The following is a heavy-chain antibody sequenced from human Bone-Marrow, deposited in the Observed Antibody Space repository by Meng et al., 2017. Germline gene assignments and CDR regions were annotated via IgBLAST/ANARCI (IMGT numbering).Heavy chain of an antibody. V-gene: IGHV4-4*07. D-gene: IGHD3-3*01. CDR1: GGSISSYY. CDR3: ARGRDYDFWSGSYYYGMDV. J-gene: IGHJ6*02. CDR2: IYTSGST. Sequence: GSLRLSCTVSGGSISSYYWSWIRQPAGKGLEWIGRIYTSGSTNYNPSLKSRVTMSVDTSKNQFSLKLSSVTAADTAVYYCARGRDYDFWSGSYYYGMDVWGQGTTVTVSS.